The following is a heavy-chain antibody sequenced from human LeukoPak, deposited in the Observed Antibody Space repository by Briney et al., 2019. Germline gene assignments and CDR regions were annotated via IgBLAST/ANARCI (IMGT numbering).Heavy chain of an antibody. V-gene: IGHV3-21*01. CDR1: GFTFSSYS. CDR2: ISSSSSYI. Sequence: PGGSPRLSCAASGFTFSSYSMNWVRQAPGKGLEWVSSISSSSSYIYYADSVKGRFTISRDNAKNSLYLQMNSLRAEDTAVYYCARDPKTYYYDSSGYPVYWGQGTLVTVSP. CDR3: ARDPKTYYYDSSGYPVY. J-gene: IGHJ4*02. D-gene: IGHD3-22*01.